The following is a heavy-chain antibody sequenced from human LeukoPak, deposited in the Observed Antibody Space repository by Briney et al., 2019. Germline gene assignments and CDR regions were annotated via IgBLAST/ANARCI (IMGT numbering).Heavy chain of an antibody. D-gene: IGHD3-10*01. CDR3: ARCPTFYGSASLYYFDY. CDR1: GASVSSFIHY. Sequence: SETLSLTCTVSGASVSSFIHYWSWVRQPPGKGPEWIGNIYYSGSTNFSPSLKSRVSISVDTSKNQFSLKLSSVTAADTAVYYCARCPTFYGSASLYYFDYWGQGTLVTVSS. V-gene: IGHV4-61*01. CDR2: IYYSGST. J-gene: IGHJ4*02.